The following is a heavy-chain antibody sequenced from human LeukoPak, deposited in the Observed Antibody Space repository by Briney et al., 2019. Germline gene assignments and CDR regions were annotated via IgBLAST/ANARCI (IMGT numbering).Heavy chain of an antibody. CDR2: INHSGST. CDR1: GGSFSGYY. V-gene: IGHV4-34*01. Sequence: SETLSLTCAVYGGSFSGYYWSWIRQPPGKGLEWIGEINHSGSTNYNPSLKSRVTISVDTSKNQFSLKLSSVTAAVTAVYYCARHYGSGSYYRNAYFDYWGQGTLVTVSS. CDR3: ARHYGSGSYYRNAYFDY. D-gene: IGHD3-10*01. J-gene: IGHJ4*02.